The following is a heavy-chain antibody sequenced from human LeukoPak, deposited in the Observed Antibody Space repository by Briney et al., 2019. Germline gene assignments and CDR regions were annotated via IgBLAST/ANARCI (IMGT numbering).Heavy chain of an antibody. CDR3: ARTDIVVVPAAFPGPNYYYYYMDV. D-gene: IGHD2-2*01. CDR2: ISSSSSTI. V-gene: IGHV3-48*01. CDR1: GFTFSSYS. Sequence: GGSLRLSCAASGFTFSSYSMNWVRQAPGKGLEWVSYISSSSSTIYYADSVKGRFTISRDNAKNSLYLQMNSLRAEDTAVYYCARTDIVVVPAAFPGPNYYYYYMDVWGKGTTVTVSS. J-gene: IGHJ6*03.